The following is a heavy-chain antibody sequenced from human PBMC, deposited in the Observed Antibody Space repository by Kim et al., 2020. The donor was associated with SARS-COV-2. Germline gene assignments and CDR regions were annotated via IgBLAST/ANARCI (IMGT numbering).Heavy chain of an antibody. CDR3: AKSGVDSSGWYGEYFQH. J-gene: IGHJ1*01. D-gene: IGHD6-19*01. Sequence: VKSRLTNSRDNSKNTLYLQMNSLRAEDTAVDYCAKSGVDSSGWYGEYFQHWGQGTLVTVSS. V-gene: IGHV3-30*02.